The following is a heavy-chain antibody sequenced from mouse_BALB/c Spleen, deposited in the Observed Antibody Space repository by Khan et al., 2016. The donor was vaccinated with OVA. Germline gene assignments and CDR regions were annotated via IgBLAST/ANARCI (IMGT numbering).Heavy chain of an antibody. J-gene: IGHJ1*01. CDR2: IDPHYGGI. CDR1: GYSFTGYN. Sequence: VQLQQSGPELEKPGASVKISCKAFGYSFTGYNMNWVKQSNGKSLEWIGNIDPHYGGISYNQKFKGKATLTVDKSSNTAYMQLKSLTSEDSAVYYCARSTWYFDVWGAGPRSPSPQ. V-gene: IGHV1-39*01. CDR3: ARSTWYFDV.